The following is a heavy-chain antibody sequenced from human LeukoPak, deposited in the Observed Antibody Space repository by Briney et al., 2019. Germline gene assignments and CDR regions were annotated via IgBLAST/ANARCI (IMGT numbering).Heavy chain of an antibody. D-gene: IGHD3-3*01. Sequence: GGSLRLSCAASGFTFSRYSMNWVRQAPGKGLEWVSYISSSSSTIYYADPVKGRFTISRDNAKNSVYLQMNSLRDEDTAVYYCARGYDFDYWGQGTLVTVSS. J-gene: IGHJ4*02. CDR2: ISSSSSTI. CDR3: ARGYDFDY. CDR1: GFTFSRYS. V-gene: IGHV3-48*02.